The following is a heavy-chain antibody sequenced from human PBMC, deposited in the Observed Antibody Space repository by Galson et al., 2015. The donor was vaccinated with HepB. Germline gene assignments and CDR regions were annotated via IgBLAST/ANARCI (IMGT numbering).Heavy chain of an antibody. D-gene: IGHD1-7*01. CDR2: ISGSGGST. CDR1: GFTFSSYA. J-gene: IGHJ6*02. Sequence: SLRLSCAASGFTFSSYAMSWVRQAPGKGLEWVSAISGSGGSTYYADSVKGRFTISRDNSKNTLYLQMNSLRAEDTAVYYCANGRAGTTLGSIYYYYYGMDVWGQGTTVTVSS. CDR3: ANGRAGTTLGSIYYYYYGMDV. V-gene: IGHV3-23*01.